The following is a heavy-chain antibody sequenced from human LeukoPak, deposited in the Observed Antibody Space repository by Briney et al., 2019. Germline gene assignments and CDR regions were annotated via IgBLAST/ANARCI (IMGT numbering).Heavy chain of an antibody. V-gene: IGHV3-30*18. CDR2: ISYDGSKK. J-gene: IGHJ4*02. CDR3: AKNSGSAVAGLYYFDY. D-gene: IGHD6-19*01. Sequence: GGSLRLSCAASGFTFSSYGMHWVRQAPGKGLEWVALISYDGSKKNFADSVKGRFTISRDDSRNILYLQMNSLRAEDTAVYYCAKNSGSAVAGLYYFDYWGQGTLVTVSS. CDR1: GFTFSSYG.